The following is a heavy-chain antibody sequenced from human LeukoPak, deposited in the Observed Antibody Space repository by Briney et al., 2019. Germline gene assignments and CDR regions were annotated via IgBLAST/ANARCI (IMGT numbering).Heavy chain of an antibody. V-gene: IGHV1-46*01. J-gene: IGHJ4*02. Sequence: ASVKVSCKASGYTFTSYDMHWVRQAPGQGLEGMGIINPSGGSTSYAQKFQGRVTMTRDMSTSTVYMELSSLRSEDTAVYYCARYSGSYGDFDYWGQGTLVTVSS. CDR2: INPSGGST. CDR3: ARYSGSYGDFDY. CDR1: GYTFTSYD. D-gene: IGHD1-26*01.